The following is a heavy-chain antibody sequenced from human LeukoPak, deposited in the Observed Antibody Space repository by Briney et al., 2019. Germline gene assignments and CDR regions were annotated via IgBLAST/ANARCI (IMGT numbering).Heavy chain of an antibody. CDR2: IYHSGST. Sequence: SETLSLTCAVSGGSISSSNWWSWVRQPPGKGLEWIGEIYHSGSTNYNPSLKSRVTISVDKSKNQFSLKLNSLTAADTAVYYCAKSNGYGLVDIWGQGTMVTVSS. V-gene: IGHV4-4*02. CDR1: GGSISSSNW. J-gene: IGHJ3*02. CDR3: AKSNGYGLVDI. D-gene: IGHD3-10*01.